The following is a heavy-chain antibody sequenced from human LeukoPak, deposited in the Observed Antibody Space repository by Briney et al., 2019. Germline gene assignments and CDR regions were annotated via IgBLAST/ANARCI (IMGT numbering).Heavy chain of an antibody. CDR2: ISSSTNTI. J-gene: IGHJ4*02. V-gene: IGHV3-48*04. Sequence: GGSLRLSCEVSGFHFTLYNMNWVRQAPGKGLERLAYISSSTNTIYYADSVKGRFTISRDNAKNSLYLQMNGLGAEDTAVYYCARELNGYGYYFFDCWGPGTLVTVSS. CDR3: ARELNGYGYYFFDC. CDR1: GFHFTLYN. D-gene: IGHD3-16*01.